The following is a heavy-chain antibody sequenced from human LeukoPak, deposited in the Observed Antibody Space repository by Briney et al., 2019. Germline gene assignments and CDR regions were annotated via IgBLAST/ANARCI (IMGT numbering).Heavy chain of an antibody. Sequence: SETLSLTCTVSGGSISNYYWSWIRQPPGRGLEWIGYIYYSWSTNYNPSLKSRVTISVDTSKNQFSLKLTSVTAADTAVYYCASSHPLSSTNGYYAPFGYWGLGTLVTVSS. CDR2: IYYSWST. CDR3: ASSHPLSSTNGYYAPFGY. J-gene: IGHJ4*02. CDR1: GGSISNYY. D-gene: IGHD2-8*01. V-gene: IGHV4-59*01.